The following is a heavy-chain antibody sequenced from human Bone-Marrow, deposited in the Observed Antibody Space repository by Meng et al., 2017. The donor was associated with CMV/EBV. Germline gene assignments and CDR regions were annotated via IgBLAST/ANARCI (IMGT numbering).Heavy chain of an antibody. J-gene: IGHJ6*01. CDR1: CGSFSGYY. CDR3: ARARKWATGYYYGMDV. Sequence: SQTLSLLFSVYCGSFSGYYCSWIRQPPGKGPEWIGVINHSGSTNYNPSLKSRVTISVDTSKNQFSLKLSSVTAADTAVYYCARARKWATGYYYGMDVWGQGTTVTVSS. V-gene: IGHV4-34*01. D-gene: IGHD5-12*01. CDR2: INHSGST.